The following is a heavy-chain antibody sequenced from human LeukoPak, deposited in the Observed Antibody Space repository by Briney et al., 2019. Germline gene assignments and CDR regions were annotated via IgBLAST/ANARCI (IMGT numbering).Heavy chain of an antibody. CDR3: ARVSTGDINWFDP. J-gene: IGHJ5*02. V-gene: IGHV1-2*06. D-gene: IGHD7-27*01. CDR1: GYTFTGYY. Sequence: ASVKVSCKASGYTFTGYYMHWVRQAPGQGLEWMGRINPNSGGTNYAQKFQGRVTMTRDTSISTAYMELSRLRSEDTAVYYCARVSTGDINWFDPWGQGTLATVSS. CDR2: INPNSGGT.